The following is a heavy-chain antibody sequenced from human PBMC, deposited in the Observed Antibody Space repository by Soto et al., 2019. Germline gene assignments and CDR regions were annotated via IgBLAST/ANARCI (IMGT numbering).Heavy chain of an antibody. CDR3: AHLDYDGNGGEWYFDL. D-gene: IGHD4-17*01. Sequence: QITLKESGPTLVKPTQTLTLTCTFSGFSLSTSGVGVGWIRQPPGKALEWLAVIYWDDDKRYSPSLKSSLTTTKDTSKNQLILTMTNMDPVDTATYYGAHLDYDGNGGEWYFDLWGRGTLVTVSS. J-gene: IGHJ2*01. CDR1: GFSLSTSGVG. CDR2: IYWDDDK. V-gene: IGHV2-5*02.